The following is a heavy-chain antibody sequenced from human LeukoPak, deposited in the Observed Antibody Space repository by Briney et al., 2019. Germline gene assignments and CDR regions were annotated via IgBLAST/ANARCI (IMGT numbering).Heavy chain of an antibody. V-gene: IGHV4-39*07. CDR2: INHSGST. D-gene: IGHD3-10*01. Sequence: SETLSLTCTVSGGSISSSSYYWGWIRQPPGKGLEWIGEINHSGSTNYNPSLKSRVTISVDTSKNQFSLKLSSVTAADTAVYYCARRRRGASYNWFDPWGQGTLVTVSS. CDR1: GGSISSSSYY. J-gene: IGHJ5*02. CDR3: ARRRRGASYNWFDP.